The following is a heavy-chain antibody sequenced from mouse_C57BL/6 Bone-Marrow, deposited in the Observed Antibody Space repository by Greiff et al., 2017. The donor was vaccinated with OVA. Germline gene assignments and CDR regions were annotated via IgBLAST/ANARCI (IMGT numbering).Heavy chain of an antibody. CDR1: GYTFTDYE. CDR3: TRSYNNYGDFDY. J-gene: IGHJ2*01. Sequence: VKLMESGAELVRPGASVTLSCKASGYTFTDYEMHWVKQTPVHGLEWIGAIDPETGGTAYNQKFKGKAILTADKSSSTAYMELRSLTSEDSAVYYGTRSYNNYGDFDYWGQGTTLTVSS. D-gene: IGHD2-5*01. V-gene: IGHV1-15*01. CDR2: IDPETGGT.